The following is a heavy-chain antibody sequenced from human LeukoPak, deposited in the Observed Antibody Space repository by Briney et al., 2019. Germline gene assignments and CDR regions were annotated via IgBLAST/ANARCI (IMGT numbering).Heavy chain of an antibody. CDR3: ARFLNYYDSSGYSNWFDP. CDR1: GGSISSGGYS. CDR2: IYHSGST. Sequence: SQTLSLTCAVSGGSISSGGYSWSWIRQPPGKGLERIGYIYHSGSTYYNPSLKSRVTISVDRSKNQFSLKLSSVTAADTAVYYCARFLNYYDSSGYSNWFDPWGQGTLVTVSS. D-gene: IGHD3-22*01. V-gene: IGHV4-30-2*01. J-gene: IGHJ5*02.